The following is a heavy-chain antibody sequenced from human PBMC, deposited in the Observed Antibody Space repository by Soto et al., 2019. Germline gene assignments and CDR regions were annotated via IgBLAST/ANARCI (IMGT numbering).Heavy chain of an antibody. CDR1: GFSFSSYG. V-gene: IGHV3-30*18. CDR2: ISYDGSNK. Sequence: GGSLRLSCAASGFSFSSYGMHWVRQAPGKGLEWVAVISYDGSNKYYADSVKGRFTISRDNSKNTLYLQMNSLRAEDTAVYYCAKDLGIAAGYYYYYGMDVWGQGTTVTVSS. J-gene: IGHJ6*02. CDR3: AKDLGIAAGYYYYYGMDV. D-gene: IGHD6-13*01.